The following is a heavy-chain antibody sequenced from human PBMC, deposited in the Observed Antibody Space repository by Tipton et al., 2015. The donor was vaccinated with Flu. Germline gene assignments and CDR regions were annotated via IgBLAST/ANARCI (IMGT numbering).Heavy chain of an antibody. CDR3: AREKIPNSYYYDSSGYTNYFDS. CDR1: GYPIASDYL. J-gene: IGHJ4*02. CDR2: LHHTGNT. D-gene: IGHD3-22*01. Sequence: TLSLTCSVSGYPIASDYLWGWIRQSPGKGLEWIGNLHHTGNTYYNPSLRSRVTILVDRSKNQFSLELRSVTASDTAMYYCAREKIPNSYYYDSSGYTNYFDSWGQGTLVTVSS. V-gene: IGHV4-38-2*02.